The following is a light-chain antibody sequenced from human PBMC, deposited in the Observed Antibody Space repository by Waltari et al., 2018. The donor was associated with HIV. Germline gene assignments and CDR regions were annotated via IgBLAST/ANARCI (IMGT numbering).Light chain of an antibody. CDR1: QSISSY. CDR2: DAS. J-gene: IGKJ4*01. CDR3: QHRSNWPLT. Sequence: EIVLTQSPATLSLSPGERATLSCRASQSISSYLAWYQQTPVQAPRLLIYDASNRATGIPARFSGSGSGTDFTLTISSLEPEDFAVYHCQHRSNWPLTFGGGTKVEIK. V-gene: IGKV3-11*01.